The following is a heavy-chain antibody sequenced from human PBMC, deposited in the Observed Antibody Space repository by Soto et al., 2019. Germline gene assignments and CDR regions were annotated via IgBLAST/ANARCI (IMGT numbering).Heavy chain of an antibody. V-gene: IGHV4-30-4*08. Sequence: SETLCLSCTFSGASISIGDYVWSWIRQSPGKGLEWIGYIYDSGSSYYNPALKSRVTMSVDTSKNQFSLKLRSVTAADTAVYYCAGEKGYICGTKNFDYWGQGTLVTVSS. D-gene: IGHD2-15*01. J-gene: IGHJ4*02. CDR3: AGEKGYICGTKNFDY. CDR2: IYDSGSS. CDR1: GASISIGDYV.